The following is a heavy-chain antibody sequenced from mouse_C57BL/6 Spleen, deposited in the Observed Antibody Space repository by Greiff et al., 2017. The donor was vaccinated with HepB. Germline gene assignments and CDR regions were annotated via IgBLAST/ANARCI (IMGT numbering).Heavy chain of an antibody. V-gene: IGHV1-19*01. CDR1: GYTFTDYY. J-gene: IGHJ2*01. D-gene: IGHD2-4*01. CDR2: INPYNGGT. CDR3: ARRGDYDANFDY. Sequence: EVQLQQSGPVLVKPGASVKMSCKASGYTFTDYYMNWVKQSHGKSLEWIGVINPYNGGTSYNQKFKGKATLTVDKSSSTAYMELNSLTSEDSAVYYCARRGDYDANFDYWCQGTTLTVSS.